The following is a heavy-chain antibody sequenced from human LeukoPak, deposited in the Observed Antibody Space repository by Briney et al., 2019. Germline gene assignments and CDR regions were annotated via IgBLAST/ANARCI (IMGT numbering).Heavy chain of an antibody. Sequence: PGGSLRLSCAASGFTFTSYTMNWVRQAPGKGLEWVSSITSGSSYIYYADSVKGRFTISRDNAKNSLYLQMTSLRVEDTAVYYCAKTYSHFDDWGQGTLVTVSS. V-gene: IGHV3-21*01. CDR2: ITSGSSYI. J-gene: IGHJ4*02. CDR3: AKTYSHFDD. CDR1: GFTFTSYT. D-gene: IGHD4-11*01.